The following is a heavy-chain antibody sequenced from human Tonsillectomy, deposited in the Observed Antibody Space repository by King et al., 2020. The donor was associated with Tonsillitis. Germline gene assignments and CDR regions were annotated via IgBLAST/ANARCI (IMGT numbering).Heavy chain of an antibody. J-gene: IGHJ3*01. D-gene: IGHD3-10*01. V-gene: IGHV5-10-1*03. CDR3: ARRLGLIRGNHDAFDL. Sequence: VQLVESGVEVKKPGESLKISCKASGYVFANYWITWVRQTPGKGLEWVGRIDPSDSYTNYGPSFQGHVTISSDKSLATAFLELSSLQASDTAIYYCARRLGLIRGNHDAFDLWGQGTFVAVSS. CDR1: GYVFANYW. CDR2: IDPSDSYT.